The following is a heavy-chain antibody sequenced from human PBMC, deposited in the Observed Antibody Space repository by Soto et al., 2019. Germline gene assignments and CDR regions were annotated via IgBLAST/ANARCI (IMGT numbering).Heavy chain of an antibody. Sequence: PSETLSLTCTVSGGSISSGGYYWSWIRQHPGKGLEWIGYIYYSGSTYYNPSLKSRVTISVDTSKNQFPLKLSSVTAADTAVYSWARAVSGGSRTFDYWGQGTLVTVSS. CDR2: IYYSGST. J-gene: IGHJ4*02. V-gene: IGHV4-30-4*08. CDR3: ARAVSGGSRTFDY. CDR1: GGSISSGGYY. D-gene: IGHD2-15*01.